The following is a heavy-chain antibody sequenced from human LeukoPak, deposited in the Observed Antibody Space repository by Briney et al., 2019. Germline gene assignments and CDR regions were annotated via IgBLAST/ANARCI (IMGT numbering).Heavy chain of an antibody. J-gene: IGHJ5*02. CDR2: IYYSGST. Sequence: SSETLSLTCTVSGGSISSSSYYWSWIRQPPGKGLEWIGYIYYSGSTYYNPSLESRVTISVDTSKNQFSLKLSSVTAADTAVYYCARDCRPRSGYYYRWFDPWGQGTLVTVSS. V-gene: IGHV4-31*03. CDR3: ARDCRPRSGYYYRWFDP. D-gene: IGHD3-22*01. CDR1: GGSISSSSYY.